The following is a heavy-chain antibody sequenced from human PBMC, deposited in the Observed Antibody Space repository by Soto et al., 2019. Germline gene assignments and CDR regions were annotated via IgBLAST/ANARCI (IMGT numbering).Heavy chain of an antibody. V-gene: IGHV3-11*01. CDR3: ARDVMAITMVRGVISDDDY. J-gene: IGHJ4*02. Sequence: GGSLRLSCAASGFTFSDYYMSWIRQAPGKGLEWVSYISSSGSTIYYADSVKGRFTIPRDNAKNPRYLQMNSLRAEDTAVYYCARDVMAITMVRGVISDDDYWGQGTLVTVSS. CDR1: GFTFSDYY. CDR2: ISSSGSTI. D-gene: IGHD3-10*01.